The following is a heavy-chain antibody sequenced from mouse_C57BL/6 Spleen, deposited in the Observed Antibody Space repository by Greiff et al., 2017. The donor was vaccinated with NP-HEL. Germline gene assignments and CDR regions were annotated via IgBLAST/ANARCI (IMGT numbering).Heavy chain of an antibody. CDR1: GYAFSSSW. D-gene: IGHD2-12*01. J-gene: IGHJ2*01. CDR3: ARSPSTIAHGYFDY. Sequence: QVQLQQSGPELVKPGASVKISCKASGYAFSSSWMNWVKQRPGKGLEWIGRIYPGDGDTNYNGKFKGKATLTADKSSSTAYMQLSSLTSEDSAVYFCARSPSTIAHGYFDYWGKGTTLTVSS. V-gene: IGHV1-82*01. CDR2: IYPGDGDT.